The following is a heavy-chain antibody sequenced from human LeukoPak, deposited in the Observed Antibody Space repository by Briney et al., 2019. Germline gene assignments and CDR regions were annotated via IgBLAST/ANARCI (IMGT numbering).Heavy chain of an antibody. CDR3: ARDLVVVTGIPGYYYGMDV. J-gene: IGHJ6*02. Sequence: GGSLRLSCAASGFTFSSHSMNWVRQAPGKGLEWVSSITSSSSYIFYADSVEGRFTISRDNAKNSLYLQMNSLRAEDTAVYYCARDLVVVTGIPGYYYGMDVWGQGATVTVSS. CDR2: ITSSSSYI. CDR1: GFTFSSHS. D-gene: IGHD2-21*02. V-gene: IGHV3-21*01.